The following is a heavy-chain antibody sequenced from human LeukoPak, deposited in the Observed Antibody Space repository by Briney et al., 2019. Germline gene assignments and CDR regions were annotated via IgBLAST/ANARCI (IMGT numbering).Heavy chain of an antibody. CDR1: GFTFSSYE. CDR3: AREVGITMVRGDYYYMDV. D-gene: IGHD3-10*01. Sequence: GGSLRLSCAASGFTFSSYEMNWVRQAPGKGLEWVSYISSSGSTIYYADSVKGRFTISRDNAKNSLYLQMNSLRAEDTAVYYCAREVGITMVRGDYYYMDVWGKGTTVTVSS. V-gene: IGHV3-48*03. J-gene: IGHJ6*03. CDR2: ISSSGSTI.